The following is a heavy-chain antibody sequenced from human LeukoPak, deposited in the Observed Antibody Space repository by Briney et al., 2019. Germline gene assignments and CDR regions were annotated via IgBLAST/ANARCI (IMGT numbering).Heavy chain of an antibody. CDR2: ISSSSSYI. CDR3: ARVQGGPDAFDI. CDR1: GFTFSSYS. D-gene: IGHD3-10*01. V-gene: IGHV3-21*01. J-gene: IGHJ3*02. Sequence: PGGSLRLSCAASGFTFSSYSMNWVRQALGKGLEWVSSISSSSSYIYYADSVKGRFTISRDNAKNSLYLQMNSLRAEDTAVYCCARVQGGPDAFDIWGQGTMVTVSS.